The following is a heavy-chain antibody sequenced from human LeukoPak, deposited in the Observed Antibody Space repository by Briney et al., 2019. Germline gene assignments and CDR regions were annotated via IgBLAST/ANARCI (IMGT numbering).Heavy chain of an antibody. CDR1: GYTFTSYY. CDR3: ARGVQGVDWLFPHFDY. V-gene: IGHV1-46*01. D-gene: IGHD3-9*01. CDR2: INPSGGST. Sequence: RASVKVSCKASGYTFTSYYMHWVRQAPGQGLEWMGIINPSGGSTSYAQKFQGRVTMTRDMSTSTVYMELSSLRSEDTAVYYCARGVQGVDWLFPHFDYWGQGTLVTVSS. J-gene: IGHJ4*02.